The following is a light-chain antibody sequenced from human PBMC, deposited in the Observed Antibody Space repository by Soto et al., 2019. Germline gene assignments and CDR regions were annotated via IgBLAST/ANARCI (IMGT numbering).Light chain of an antibody. Sequence: DIQMTQSPSTLSASVGDRVTITCRASQSISNWLAWYQQKPGKAPEFLIYDASSLESGVPSRFSGSGSGTEFTLTISSLQPDDFATYYCQQYYRYSSTFGPGTKVDIK. CDR2: DAS. CDR3: QQYYRYSST. J-gene: IGKJ3*01. V-gene: IGKV1-5*01. CDR1: QSISNW.